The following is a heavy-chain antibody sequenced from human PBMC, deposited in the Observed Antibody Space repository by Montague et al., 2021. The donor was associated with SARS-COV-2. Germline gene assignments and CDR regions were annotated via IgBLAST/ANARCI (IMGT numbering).Heavy chain of an antibody. CDR3: ARTWRFGQSYGLDI. J-gene: IGHJ3*02. D-gene: IGHD3-16*01. CDR1: GDSISSYY. CDR2: AYYVPSNNXANT. V-gene: IGHV4-59*01. Sequence: SETLSLTCSVSGDSISSYYYNWIRQTPGKGLEWIGYAYYVPSNNXANTNSNPSLKRRVTISLDTSENQFSLKLSSVTAADTADYYCARTWRFGQSYGLDIWGQGTMVTVSS.